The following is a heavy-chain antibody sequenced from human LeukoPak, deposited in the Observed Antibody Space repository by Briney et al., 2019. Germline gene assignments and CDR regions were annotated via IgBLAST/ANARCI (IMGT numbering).Heavy chain of an antibody. V-gene: IGHV4-39*01. Sequence: SETLSLTCTVSGGSFSSNSYYWGWIRQPPGKGLEWIGNVYYSGNTNYNPSLKSRVTISVDTSKNQFSLRLSSVTAADTAVYYCARRNVVVPSTMARAFDIWGQGTMVTVSS. J-gene: IGHJ3*02. CDR3: ARRNVVVPSTMARAFDI. CDR1: GGSFSSNSYY. D-gene: IGHD2-2*01. CDR2: VYYSGNT.